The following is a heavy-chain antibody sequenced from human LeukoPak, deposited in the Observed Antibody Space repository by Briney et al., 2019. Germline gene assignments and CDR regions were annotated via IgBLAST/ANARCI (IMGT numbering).Heavy chain of an antibody. Sequence: SGGSLRLSCAASGFTFSSYAMSWVRQAPGKGLEWVSSISSSSSHIYYADSVKGRFTLSRDNAKNSLYLQMSSLRAEETAVYYCARGDINYYDSSGYSPTFDYWGQGTLVTVSS. CDR1: GFTFSSYA. V-gene: IGHV3-21*01. D-gene: IGHD3-22*01. J-gene: IGHJ4*02. CDR2: ISSSSSHI. CDR3: ARGDINYYDSSGYSPTFDY.